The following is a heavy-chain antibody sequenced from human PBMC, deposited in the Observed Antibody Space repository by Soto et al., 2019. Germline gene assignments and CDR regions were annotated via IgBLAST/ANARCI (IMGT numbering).Heavy chain of an antibody. CDR2: IIPMFGSA. Sequence: ASVKVSCKASGGIFTNYAISWVRQAPGQGLESMGGIIPMFGSANFPQKLQGRVTITADKSTSTVYMELSSLRSEDTAVYYCATRAAGYGSTWYFYYGMDVWGQGTTVTVSS. J-gene: IGHJ6*02. D-gene: IGHD6-13*01. V-gene: IGHV1-69*06. CDR1: GGIFTNYA. CDR3: ATRAAGYGSTWYFYYGMDV.